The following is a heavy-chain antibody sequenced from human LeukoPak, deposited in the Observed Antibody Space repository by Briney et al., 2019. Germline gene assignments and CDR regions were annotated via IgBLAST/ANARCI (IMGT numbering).Heavy chain of an antibody. CDR2: IYSGGST. CDR1: GFIFSRYT. Sequence: GGSLRLSCAASGFIFSRYTINWVRQAPGKGLEWVSVIYSGGSTYYADSVKGRFTISRDNSKNTLYLQMNSLRAEDTAVYYCAKAPPYKKYFDYWGQGTLVTVSS. CDR3: AKAPPYKKYFDY. J-gene: IGHJ4*02. V-gene: IGHV3-53*01. D-gene: IGHD1-1*01.